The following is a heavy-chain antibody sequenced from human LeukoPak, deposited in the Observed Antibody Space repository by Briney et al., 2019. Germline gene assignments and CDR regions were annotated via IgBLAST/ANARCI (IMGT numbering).Heavy chain of an antibody. CDR3: ARDRGTSGFYWDYYFDY. D-gene: IGHD3-22*01. V-gene: IGHV3-7*01. J-gene: IGHJ4*02. Sequence: GGSLRLSCAASGFPFSRYWMSWVRQAPGKGLEWVANIKPDGSEKHYVDSVKGRFTFSRDNAKNSLYLQMNGLRAEDTAVYYCARDRGTSGFYWDYYFDYWGQGALVTVSS. CDR2: IKPDGSEK. CDR1: GFPFSRYW.